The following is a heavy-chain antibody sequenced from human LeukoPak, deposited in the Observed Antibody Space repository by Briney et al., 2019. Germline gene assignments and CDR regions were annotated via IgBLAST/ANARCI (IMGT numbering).Heavy chain of an antibody. D-gene: IGHD6-13*01. CDR3: ARSIPGIAAAGSNWFGP. CDR1: GVSISSDNW. CDR2: THRSGDT. V-gene: IGHV4/OR15-8*02. J-gene: IGHJ5*02. Sequence: SETLSLTCAVYGVSISSDNWWTWVRQPPGKGLECIGETHRSGDTKYNPSLNGRVTISMDNSKNQLSLKLSSVTAADTAVYYCARSIPGIAAAGSNWFGPWGQGTLVTVSS.